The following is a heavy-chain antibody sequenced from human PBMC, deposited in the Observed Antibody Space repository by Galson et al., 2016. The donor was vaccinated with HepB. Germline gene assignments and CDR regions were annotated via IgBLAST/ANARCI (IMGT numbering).Heavy chain of an antibody. CDR2: LNSDGSET. J-gene: IGHJ6*02. CDR1: GFTFSSYW. Sequence: SLRLPCAASGFTFSSYWMHWVRQEPGKGLVWVSRLNSDGSETNYADSVKGRFIISRDKAKNTVYLHLNSLRAEDTGLYYCARGMRVIVYEIDFWGQGTTVTVSS. V-gene: IGHV3-74*01. CDR3: ARGMRVIVYEIDF. D-gene: IGHD3-16*02.